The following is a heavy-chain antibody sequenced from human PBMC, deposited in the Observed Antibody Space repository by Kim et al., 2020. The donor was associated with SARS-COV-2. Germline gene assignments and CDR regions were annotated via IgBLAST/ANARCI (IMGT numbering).Heavy chain of an antibody. CDR3: ARDRADYGDYDLGLVPY. Sequence: GGSLRLSCAASGFTFSSYWMSWVRQAPGKGLEWVANIKQDGSEKYYVDSVKGRFTISRDNAKNSLYLQMNSLRAEDTAVYYCARDRADYGDYDLGLVPYWGQGTLVTVSS. J-gene: IGHJ4*02. D-gene: IGHD4-17*01. V-gene: IGHV3-7*01. CDR2: IKQDGSEK. CDR1: GFTFSSYW.